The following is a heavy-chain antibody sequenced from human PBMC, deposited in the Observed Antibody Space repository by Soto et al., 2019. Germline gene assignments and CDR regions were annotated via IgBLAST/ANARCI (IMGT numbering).Heavy chain of an antibody. Sequence: GESLKISCNGSGYSFSSYWIAWVRQMPGKGLEWLGIIYPNDSDTRYSPSFQGQVTISVDKSGRTAYLQWSRMKASDTAIYYCARIEEEAVAIDYWGQGTLVTVSS. CDR1: GYSFSSYW. J-gene: IGHJ4*02. CDR3: ARIEEEAVAIDY. V-gene: IGHV5-51*01. CDR2: IYPNDSDT. D-gene: IGHD2-15*01.